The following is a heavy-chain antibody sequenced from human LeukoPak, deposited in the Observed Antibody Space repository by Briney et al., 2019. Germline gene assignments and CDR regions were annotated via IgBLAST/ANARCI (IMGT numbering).Heavy chain of an antibody. D-gene: IGHD1-7*01. CDR1: GGGFSSYL. CDR2: ITPLLGKT. J-gene: IGHJ4*02. Sequence: SVKVSCKASGGGFSSYLFTWVRQARGQGLEWMGGITPLLGKTSNAERFQARVTITADEATRTVYMELSSLRSEDTAVYYCARTEALSGTALAHWGQGTLVTVSS. CDR3: ARTEALSGTALAH. V-gene: IGHV1-69*10.